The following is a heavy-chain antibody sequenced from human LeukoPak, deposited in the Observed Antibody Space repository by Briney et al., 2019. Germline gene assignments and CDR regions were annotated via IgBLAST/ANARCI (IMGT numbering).Heavy chain of an antibody. Sequence: SETLSLTCTVSGGSISSHYWSWIRQPAGKRLEWIGRIWATGSTVDNPSFRSRLTLSIDRSKSQSSLKLTSMTAADSAVYYCARVRAYSDFVGNFDLWGHGIPVTVSS. D-gene: IGHD4-11*01. V-gene: IGHV4-4*07. CDR3: ARVRAYSDFVGNFDL. CDR2: IWATGST. CDR1: GGSISSHY. J-gene: IGHJ2*01.